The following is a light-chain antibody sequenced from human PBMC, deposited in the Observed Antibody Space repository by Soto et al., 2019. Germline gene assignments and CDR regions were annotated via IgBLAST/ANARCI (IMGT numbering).Light chain of an antibody. J-gene: IGKJ4*01. CDR1: QDVSRS. V-gene: IGKV1-9*01. Sequence: DTQLTQSPSFLSASVGDRVTITCRASQDVSRSLGWYQQKPGKAPKLLISAASTLQSGVPSRFSGSGSGTDFTLTISSLQPEDFATYYCQQLWTYPLTVGGGTKVEI. CDR2: AAS. CDR3: QQLWTYPLT.